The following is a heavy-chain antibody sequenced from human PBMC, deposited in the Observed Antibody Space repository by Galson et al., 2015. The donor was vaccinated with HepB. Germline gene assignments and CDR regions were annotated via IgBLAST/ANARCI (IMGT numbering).Heavy chain of an antibody. CDR1: GFTFSTYW. V-gene: IGHV3-74*01. CDR2: INNDESNT. CDR3: ARDPAGSYSRSSYYYYYGLDV. Sequence: SLRLSCAASGFTFSTYWMHWVRQAPGEGLVWVSHINNDESNTNYADSVKGRFTISRDNAKNTLYLQMNSLRAEDTAVYYCARDPAGSYSRSSYYYYYGLDVWGQGTTVTVSS. D-gene: IGHD5-18*01. J-gene: IGHJ6*02.